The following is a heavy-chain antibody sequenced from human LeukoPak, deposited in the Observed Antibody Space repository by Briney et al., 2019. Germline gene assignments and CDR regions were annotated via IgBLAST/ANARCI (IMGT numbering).Heavy chain of an antibody. CDR3: ARGGSGDIFDI. CDR2: IYGGGST. D-gene: IGHD2-21*01. CDR1: GFTVSSNY. J-gene: IGHJ3*02. Sequence: GRSLRLSCAASGFTVSSNYMSWVRQAPGKGLEWVSVIYGGGSTNYADSVKGQFTISRNNLKNKLYLQMNSLRAEDTAVYYCARGGSGDIFDIWGQGTMVTVSS. V-gene: IGHV3-53*01.